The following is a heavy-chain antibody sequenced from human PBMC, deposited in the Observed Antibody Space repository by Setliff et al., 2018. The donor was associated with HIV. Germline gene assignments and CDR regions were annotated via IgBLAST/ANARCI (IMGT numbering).Heavy chain of an antibody. J-gene: IGHJ4*02. V-gene: IGHV1-18*04. D-gene: IGHD4-17*01. CDR2: ISVYNGKG. CDR1: SNTFINDV. Sequence: ASVKVSCKASSNTFINDVFNWVRQAPGQGLEWMGWISVYNGKGNYAQKFQDRISMTTDTSTSTVYTELRSLVSDDTAVYYCARRATTGDYHHFFDFWGQGTLVTAPQ. CDR3: ARRATTGDYHHFFDF.